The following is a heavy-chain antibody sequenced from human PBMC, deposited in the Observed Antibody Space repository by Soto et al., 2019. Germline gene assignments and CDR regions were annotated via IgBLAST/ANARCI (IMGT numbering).Heavy chain of an antibody. V-gene: IGHV4-31*03. CDR3: ARSRGHMVRGVIYFDY. Sequence: SETLSLTCTVSGGSISSGGYYWSWIRQHPGKGLEWIGYIYYSGSTYYNPSLKSRVTISVDTSKNQFSLKLSPVTAADTAVYYCARSRGHMVRGVIYFDYWGQGTLVTVSS. D-gene: IGHD3-10*01. CDR1: GGSISSGGYY. J-gene: IGHJ4*02. CDR2: IYYSGST.